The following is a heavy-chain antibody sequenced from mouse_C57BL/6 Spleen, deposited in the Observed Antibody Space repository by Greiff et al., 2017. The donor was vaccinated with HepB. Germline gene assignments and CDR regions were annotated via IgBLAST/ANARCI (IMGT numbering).Heavy chain of an antibody. J-gene: IGHJ2*01. Sequence: QVQLKQPGAELVMPGASVKLSCKASGYTFTSYWMHWVKQRPGQGLEWIGEIDPSDSYTNYNQKFKGKSTLTVDKSSSTAYMQLSSLTSEDSAVYYCARRGTGKDYWGQGTTLTVSS. CDR1: GYTFTSYW. D-gene: IGHD4-1*01. CDR2: IDPSDSYT. CDR3: ARRGTGKDY. V-gene: IGHV1-69*01.